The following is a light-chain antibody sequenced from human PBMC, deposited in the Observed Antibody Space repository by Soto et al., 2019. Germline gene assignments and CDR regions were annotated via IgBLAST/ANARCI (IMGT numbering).Light chain of an antibody. J-gene: IGKJ4*01. Sequence: EIVLTQSPATLSLSPGERATLSCRASQSVSSYLAWYQQKPGQAPRLLIYDASNRATGIPARFSGSGSGTDFTLTISCLEPEDFAVYYCHQRSNWPPFTFGGGTKVDIK. CDR2: DAS. CDR3: HQRSNWPPFT. CDR1: QSVSSY. V-gene: IGKV3-11*01.